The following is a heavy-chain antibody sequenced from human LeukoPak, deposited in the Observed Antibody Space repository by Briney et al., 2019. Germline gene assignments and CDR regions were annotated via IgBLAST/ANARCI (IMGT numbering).Heavy chain of an antibody. J-gene: IGHJ4*02. CDR2: IYYSGSP. D-gene: IGHD6-19*01. Sequence: PSETLSLTCTVSGGSISSSSYYWGWIRQPPGKGLEWIGSIYYSGSPYYNPSLKSRVTISVDTSKNQFSLKLSSVTAADTAVYYCARRGSGWYYFDYWGQGTLVTVSS. CDR1: GGSISSSSYY. CDR3: ARRGSGWYYFDY. V-gene: IGHV4-39*01.